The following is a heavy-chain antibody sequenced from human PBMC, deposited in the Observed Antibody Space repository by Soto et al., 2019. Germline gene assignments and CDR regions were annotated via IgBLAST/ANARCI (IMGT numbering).Heavy chain of an antibody. V-gene: IGHV3-53*01. CDR2: LYSEGST. CDR1: GFTVNSNY. J-gene: IGHJ4*02. CDR3: ARGTYNYGSGDFDY. Sequence: HPGGSLRLSCVASGFTVNSNYMSWVRQAPGRGLEWVSVLYSEGSTYYADSVKGRFTISRDNSKNTLYLQMNSLRAEDTAVYYCARGTYNYGSGDFDYWGQGTLVTVSS. D-gene: IGHD3-10*01.